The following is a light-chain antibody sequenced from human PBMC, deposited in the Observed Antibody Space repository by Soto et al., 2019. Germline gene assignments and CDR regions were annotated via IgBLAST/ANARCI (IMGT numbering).Light chain of an antibody. CDR1: SSDVGVYNY. J-gene: IGLJ1*01. CDR2: EVS. CDR3: KSYTSSSTYV. V-gene: IGLV2-14*01. Sequence: QSVLTQPASVSGSAGLSIAISCTGSSSDVGVYNYVSWYQQQPGKAPKLMIYEVSNRPSGVSDRFSGSKSGNTASLTISGLQAEDESDYYCKSYTSSSTYVFGTGTKLTVL.